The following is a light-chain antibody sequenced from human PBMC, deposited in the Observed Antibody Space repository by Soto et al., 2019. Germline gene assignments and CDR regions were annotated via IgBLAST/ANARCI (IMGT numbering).Light chain of an antibody. V-gene: IGLV1-47*01. J-gene: IGLJ2*01. CDR1: CSNIASYS. CDR3: AAWDDSLTIL. CDR2: ENN. Sequence: QSVLTQTPSASGTPGQTVTISCSGSCSNIASYSVYWYQQLPGTAPKLLIYENNQRPSGVPDRFSGSKSDTSASLAIAGLRSGDEADYYCAAWDDSLTILFGGGTKLTAL.